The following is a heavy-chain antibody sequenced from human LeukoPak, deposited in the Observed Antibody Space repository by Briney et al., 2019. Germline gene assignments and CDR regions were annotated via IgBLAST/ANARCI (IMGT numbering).Heavy chain of an antibody. CDR2: IYYSGST. V-gene: IGHV4-59*12. J-gene: IGHJ5*02. D-gene: IGHD3-10*01. Sequence: PSETLSLTCTVSGGSISSYYWSWIRQPPGKGLEWIGYIYYSGSTNYNPSLKSRVTMSVDTSKNQFSLKLSSVTAADTAVYYCARSYGSGSYPWFDPWGQGTLVTVSS. CDR3: ARSYGSGSYPWFDP. CDR1: GGSISSYY.